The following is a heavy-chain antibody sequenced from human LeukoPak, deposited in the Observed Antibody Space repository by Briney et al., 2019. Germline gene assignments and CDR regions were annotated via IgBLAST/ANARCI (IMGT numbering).Heavy chain of an antibody. CDR1: GYTFTSYY. J-gene: IGHJ3*02. CDR2: INPSGGST. CDR3: ARGGIKGVLSAARLFDI. D-gene: IGHD6-13*01. V-gene: IGHV1-46*01. Sequence: ASVKVSCTASGYTFTSYYMNWVRQAPGQGLEWMGIINPSGGSTSYAQKFQGRVTMTRDMSTSTVYMELSSLRSEDTAVYYCARGGIKGVLSAARLFDIWGQGTMVTVSS.